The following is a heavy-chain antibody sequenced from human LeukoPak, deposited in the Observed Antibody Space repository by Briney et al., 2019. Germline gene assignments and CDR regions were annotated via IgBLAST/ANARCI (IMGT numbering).Heavy chain of an antibody. CDR3: AGDPNGSGNWNY. J-gene: IGHJ4*02. CDR1: GYTFTGYY. Sequence: ASVKVSCKASGYTFTGYYMHWVRQAPGQGLEWMGWINPNSGGTNYAQKFQGRVTMTRDTSISTAYMELSRLRSDDTAVYYCAGDPNGSGNWNYWGQGTLVTVSS. CDR2: INPNSGGT. D-gene: IGHD3-10*01. V-gene: IGHV1-2*02.